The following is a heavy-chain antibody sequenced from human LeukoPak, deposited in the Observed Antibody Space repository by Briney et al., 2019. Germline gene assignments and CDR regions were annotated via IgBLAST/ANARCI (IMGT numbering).Heavy chain of an antibody. CDR1: GFTFSSYA. CDR3: AKSRSSTSSHFDY. D-gene: IGHD2-2*01. Sequence: GGSLRLSCAASGFTFSSYAMSWVRQAPGKGLEWVSAISGSGGSTYYADSVKVRFTISRDNSKNTLYLQMNSLRAEDTAVYYCAKSRSSTSSHFDYWGQGTLVTVSS. CDR2: ISGSGGST. V-gene: IGHV3-23*01. J-gene: IGHJ4*02.